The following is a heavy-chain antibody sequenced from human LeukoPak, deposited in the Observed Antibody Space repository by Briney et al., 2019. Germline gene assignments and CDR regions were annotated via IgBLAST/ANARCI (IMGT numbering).Heavy chain of an antibody. Sequence: SQTLSLTCAISGDSVSSNSAAWNWIRQSPSRGLEWLGRTYYRSKWYNDYAVSVKSRITINPDTSKNQFSLQLNSVTPEDTAVYYCARARYFDWLPYYYYYMDVWGKGTTVTISS. CDR2: TYYRSKWYN. CDR3: ARARYFDWLPYYYYYMDV. V-gene: IGHV6-1*01. CDR1: GDSVSSNSAA. J-gene: IGHJ6*03. D-gene: IGHD3-9*01.